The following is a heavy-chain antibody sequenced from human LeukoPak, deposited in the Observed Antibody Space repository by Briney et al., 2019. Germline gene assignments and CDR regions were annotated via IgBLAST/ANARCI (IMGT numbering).Heavy chain of an antibody. D-gene: IGHD3-10*01. Sequence: ASVKVSCKASGGTFSSYAISWVRQAPGQGLEWMGRIIPIFGIANYAQKFQGRVTITADKSTSTAYMELSSLRSEDTAVYYCARTAPTSNYGSGSYYLDYWGQGTLVTVSS. CDR2: IIPIFGIA. V-gene: IGHV1-69*04. CDR1: GGTFSSYA. J-gene: IGHJ4*02. CDR3: ARTAPTSNYGSGSYYLDY.